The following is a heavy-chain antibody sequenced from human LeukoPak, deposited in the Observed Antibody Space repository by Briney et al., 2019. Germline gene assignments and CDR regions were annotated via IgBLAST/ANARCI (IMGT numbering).Heavy chain of an antibody. D-gene: IGHD3-22*01. CDR1: GGSISSYY. CDR3: ARGPYSYDSSGAFDI. J-gene: IGHJ3*02. V-gene: IGHV4-59*01. CDR2: IYYSGST. Sequence: ETLSLTCTVSGGSISSYYWSWIRQPPGKGLEWIGYIYYSGSTNYNPSLKSRVTMSVDTSKNQFSLKLSSVTAADTAVYFCARGPYSYDSSGAFDIWGQGTMVTVSS.